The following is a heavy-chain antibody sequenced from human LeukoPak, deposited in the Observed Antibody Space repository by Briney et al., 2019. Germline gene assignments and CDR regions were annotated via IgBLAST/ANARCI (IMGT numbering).Heavy chain of an antibody. CDR1: GFTFDNYG. Sequence: GGSLRLSCAASGFTFDNYGMTWVRQVPGKGLEWVSGVNWNGGSTGYADSVKGRFTISRDNAKNSLYLQMNSLRAEDTAVYYCARVRASGGYYYGSFDYWGQGTLVTVSS. J-gene: IGHJ4*02. CDR3: ARVRASGGYYYGSFDY. V-gene: IGHV3-20*04. D-gene: IGHD3-10*01. CDR2: VNWNGGST.